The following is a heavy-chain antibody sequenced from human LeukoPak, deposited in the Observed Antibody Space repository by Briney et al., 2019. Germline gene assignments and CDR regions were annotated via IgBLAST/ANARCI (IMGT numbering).Heavy chain of an antibody. D-gene: IGHD4-17*01. Sequence: PSETLSLTCIVSGGAISSSSHYWGWIRQPPGKGLEWIGSIYHSGSTVYNPSLKSRVAIPVDTSRNQFSLKLTSVTASDTAVYYCARNTTVTDWYFDLWGRGTLVTVSS. CDR3: ARNTTVTDWYFDL. J-gene: IGHJ2*01. CDR1: GGAISSSSHY. V-gene: IGHV4-39*01. CDR2: IYHSGST.